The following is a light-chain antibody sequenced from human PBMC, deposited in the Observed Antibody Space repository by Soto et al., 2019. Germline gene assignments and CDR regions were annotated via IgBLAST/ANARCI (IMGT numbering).Light chain of an antibody. CDR1: QSTSSSY. Sequence: IVLTQSAGTLSLSPEEGATLSCRASQSTSSSYLAWYQQKPGQAPRLLIYGASTRATGIPARFSGSVSGTDFTLTISSLQPEDFATYYCQQSYSTPWTFGQGTKVDIK. J-gene: IGKJ1*01. CDR2: GAS. V-gene: IGKV3-20*01. CDR3: QQSYSTPWT.